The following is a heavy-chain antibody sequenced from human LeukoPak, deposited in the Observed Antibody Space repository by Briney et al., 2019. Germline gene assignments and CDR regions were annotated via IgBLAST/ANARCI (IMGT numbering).Heavy chain of an antibody. CDR3: ASGITGELDNWFDP. J-gene: IGHJ5*02. CDR1: GYTFTSYG. CDR2: INPNSGGT. D-gene: IGHD1-20*01. V-gene: IGHV1-2*06. Sequence: ASVKVSCKASGYTFTSYGISWVRQAPGQGLEWMGRINPNSGGTNYAQKFQGRVTMTRDTSISTAYMELSRLRSDDTAVYYCASGITGELDNWFDPWGQGTLVTVSS.